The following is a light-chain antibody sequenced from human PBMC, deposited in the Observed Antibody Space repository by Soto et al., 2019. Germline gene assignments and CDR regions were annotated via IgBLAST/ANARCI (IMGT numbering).Light chain of an antibody. Sequence: QSVLTQPRSVSGSPGQSVTISCTGTSSDVGGYNYVSWYKQHPGKAPKLVIYDVNKRPSGVPDRFSGSKSGNTASLTVSGLQAEDEADYSCCSYAGTYTQWVFGGGTKLTVL. CDR1: SSDVGGYNY. J-gene: IGLJ3*02. CDR3: CSYAGTYTQWV. V-gene: IGLV2-11*01. CDR2: DVN.